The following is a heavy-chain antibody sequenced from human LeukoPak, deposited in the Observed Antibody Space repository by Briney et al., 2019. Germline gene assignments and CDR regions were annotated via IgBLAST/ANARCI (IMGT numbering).Heavy chain of an antibody. CDR3: ATTIFGVVIGMNFDY. D-gene: IGHD3-3*01. J-gene: IGHJ4*02. CDR2: FDPEDGET. CDR1: GYTLTELS. Sequence: ASVKVSCKVSGYTLTELSMHWVRQAPGKGLEWMGGFDPEDGETIYAQKFQGRVTMTEDTSTDTAYMELSSLRSEDTVVYYCATTIFGVVIGMNFDYWGQGTLVTVSS. V-gene: IGHV1-24*01.